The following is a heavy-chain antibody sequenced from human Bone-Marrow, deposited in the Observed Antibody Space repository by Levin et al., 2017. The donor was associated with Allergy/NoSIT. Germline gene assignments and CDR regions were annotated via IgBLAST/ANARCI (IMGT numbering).Heavy chain of an antibody. CDR1: GFSFAEYT. CDR2: MRSTTYGGTT. D-gene: IGHD1-26*01. V-gene: IGHV3-49*03. J-gene: IGHJ4*02. CDR3: SGLVGTTTLLDY. Sequence: GGSLRLSCAGSGFSFAEYTMIWFRQGPGKGLEWVGFMRSTTYGGTTEFAASVKGSFTISRDDSNSIAYVQMKSLKSEDTAVYYCSGLVGTTTLLDYWGRGTLVTVS.